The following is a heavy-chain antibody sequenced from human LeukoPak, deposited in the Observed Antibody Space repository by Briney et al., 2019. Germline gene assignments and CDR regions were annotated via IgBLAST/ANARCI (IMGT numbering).Heavy chain of an antibody. J-gene: IGHJ4*02. CDR2: VSRTGSTK. CDR1: GFTFSSFA. CDR3: AKRKNSPGYSSLDQ. Sequence: PGGSLRLSCVASGFTFSSFALDWVRQAPGRGLEWISVVSRTGSTKYYADSVKGRFTVSRDNSKNTVYLQMNSLRVDDSAVYYCAKRKNSPGYSSLDQWGQRTLVTVSS. D-gene: IGHD2-15*01. V-gene: IGHV3-23*01.